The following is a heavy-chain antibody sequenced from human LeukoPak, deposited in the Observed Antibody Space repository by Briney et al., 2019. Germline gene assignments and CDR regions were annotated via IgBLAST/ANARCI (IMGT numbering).Heavy chain of an antibody. V-gene: IGHV3-48*02. Sequence: GGSLRLSCAASGFTFSSYSMNWVRQAPGKGLEWVSYISTSGSTTDYAESVKGQFTISRDNAKNSLCLQMNRLRDEDTAVYYCARGPERTGVGTRYYYDMDVWGQGTTVTVSS. J-gene: IGHJ6*02. CDR1: GFTFSSYS. CDR3: ARGPERTGVGTRYYYDMDV. CDR2: ISTSGSTT. D-gene: IGHD2-8*01.